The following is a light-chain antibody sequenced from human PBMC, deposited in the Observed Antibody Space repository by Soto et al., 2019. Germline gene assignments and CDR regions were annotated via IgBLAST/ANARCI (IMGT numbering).Light chain of an antibody. CDR1: SSNIGNNY. CDR3: RTWDTSRSAVV. CDR2: ENH. Sequence: QSVLTQPPSVSAAPGQKVTISCSGSSSNIGNNYVSWYQQLPGTAPKLLIYENHKRPSGIPDRFHGSKADTSATLGLTGLQAGDEADYYCRTWDTSRSAVVFGGGTKRTVL. V-gene: IGLV1-51*02. J-gene: IGLJ2*01.